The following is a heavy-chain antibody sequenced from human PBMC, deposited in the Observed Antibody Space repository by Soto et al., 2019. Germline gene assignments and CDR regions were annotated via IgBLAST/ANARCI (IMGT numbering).Heavy chain of an antibody. CDR3: ARGRTFPAPLVRGVNPCNASDIEV. V-gene: IGHV1-8*01. CDR1: GYTFSSYD. J-gene: IGHJ6*03. CDR2: MNPNSGDT. D-gene: IGHD3-10*02. Sequence: QVQLVQSGAEVKKPGASVKVSCKASGYTFSSYDINWVRQATGQGLEWMGWMNPNSGDTNYPQKFQGRVTMTTNTDISPDYTELSRLRCEAAPVLYCARGRTFPAPLVRGVNPCNASDIEVWGEGTTVTVSS.